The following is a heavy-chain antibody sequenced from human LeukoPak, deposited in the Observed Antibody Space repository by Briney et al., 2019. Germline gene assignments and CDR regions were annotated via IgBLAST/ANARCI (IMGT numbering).Heavy chain of an antibody. CDR3: AKVPGAPYYFDY. CDR1: GFTFSSYA. V-gene: IGHV3-23*01. D-gene: IGHD1-26*01. CDR2: ISGSGGST. Sequence: PGGPLRLSCAPSGFTFSSYAMSWVRQAPGKGLEWVSTISGSGGSTYYADSVKGRFTISRDNSKNTLYLQMNSLRAEDTAVYYCAKVPGAPYYFDYWGQGTLVTVSS. J-gene: IGHJ4*02.